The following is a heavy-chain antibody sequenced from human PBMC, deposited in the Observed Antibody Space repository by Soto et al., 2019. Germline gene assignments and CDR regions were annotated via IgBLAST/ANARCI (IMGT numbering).Heavy chain of an antibody. CDR1: GFTFDQYT. CDR3: AKDMMTFGDFNYYYMDV. Sequence: EVQLVESGGGLVQPGRSLRLACAASGFTFDQYTMHWVRQAPGKGLEWVSSITWHSGTIGYADSVKGRFTISRDNAKNALYLPMNSLRGEDTALYYCAKDMMTFGDFNYYYMDVWGNGTTVTVSS. CDR2: ITWHSGTI. V-gene: IGHV3-9*01. D-gene: IGHD3-16*01. J-gene: IGHJ6*03.